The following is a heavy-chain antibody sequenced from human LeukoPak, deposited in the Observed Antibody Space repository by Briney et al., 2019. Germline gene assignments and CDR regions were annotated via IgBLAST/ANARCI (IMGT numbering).Heavy chain of an antibody. CDR1: GGSISSYY. J-gene: IGHJ6*03. CDR3: ARVRNGGDYYYYYMDV. CDR2: IYYSGST. Sequence: SETLSLTCTVSGGSISSYYWSWIRQPPGKGLEWIGYIYYSGSTNYNPSLKSRVTISVDTSKNQFSLKLSSVTAADTAVYYCARVRNGGDYYYYYMDVWGKGTTVTISS. D-gene: IGHD4-23*01. V-gene: IGHV4-59*01.